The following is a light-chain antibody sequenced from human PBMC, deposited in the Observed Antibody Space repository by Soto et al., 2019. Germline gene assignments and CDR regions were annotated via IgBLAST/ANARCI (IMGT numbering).Light chain of an antibody. V-gene: IGLV2-14*03. CDR3: SSYSTGGSYD. Sequence: QSVLTQPASVSGSPGQSIAISCTGTSSDVGGYNSASWYQQHPGKAPKLLIYDVSNRPSGVSNRFSGSKSGNTASLTISGLQAEDEADYYCSSYSTGGSYDFGTGTKVTVL. CDR1: SSDVGGYNS. J-gene: IGLJ1*01. CDR2: DVS.